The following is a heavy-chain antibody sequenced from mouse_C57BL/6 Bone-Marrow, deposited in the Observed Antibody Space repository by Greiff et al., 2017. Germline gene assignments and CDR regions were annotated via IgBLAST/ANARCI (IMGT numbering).Heavy chain of an antibody. D-gene: IGHD2-3*01. Sequence: VQLQQSGAELVKPGASVKLSCKASGYTFTSYWMQWVKQRPGQGLEWIGEIDTSDSYTNYNQKFKGKATWPVDTSASTAYMQLRSLTSEDSAVYYCARNYDGYPHAMDYWGQGTSVTVAS. CDR2: IDTSDSYT. CDR1: GYTFTSYW. V-gene: IGHV1-50*01. CDR3: ARNYDGYPHAMDY. J-gene: IGHJ4*01.